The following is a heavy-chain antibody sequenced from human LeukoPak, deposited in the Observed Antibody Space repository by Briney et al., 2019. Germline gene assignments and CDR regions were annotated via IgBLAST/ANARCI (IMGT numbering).Heavy chain of an antibody. D-gene: IGHD2-2*01. V-gene: IGHV4-34*01. CDR3: AREKRYCSSTSCYGRGNWFDP. J-gene: IGHJ5*02. CDR1: GGSFSGYY. CDR2: INHSGST. Sequence: SETLSLTRAVYGGSFSGYYWSWIRQPPGKGLEWIGEINHSGSTNYNPSLKGRVTISVDTSKNQFSLKLSSVTAADTAVYYCAREKRYCSSTSCYGRGNWFDPWGQGTLVTVSS.